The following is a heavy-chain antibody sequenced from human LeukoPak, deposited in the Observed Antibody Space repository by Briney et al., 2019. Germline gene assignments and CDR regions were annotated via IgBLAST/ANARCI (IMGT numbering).Heavy chain of an antibody. CDR3: ARRQKLRGPRAGDALDI. D-gene: IGHD4/OR15-4a*01. J-gene: IGHJ3*02. Sequence: SETLSLTCAVSGGSISDYYWTWIRQLPGKELEWIGYIYNSGSTNYNPSLKSRVTISVDMSKYQFSLKLSSVTAADTAMYYCARRQKLRGPRAGDALDIWGQGTMVTVSS. CDR1: GGSISDYY. V-gene: IGHV4-59*08. CDR2: IYNSGST.